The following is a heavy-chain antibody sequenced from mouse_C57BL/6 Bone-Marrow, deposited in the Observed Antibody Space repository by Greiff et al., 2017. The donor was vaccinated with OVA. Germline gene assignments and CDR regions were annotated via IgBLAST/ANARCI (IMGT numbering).Heavy chain of an antibody. CDR2: IYPGDGDT. CDR1: GYAFSSSW. Sequence: QVQLQQSGPELVKPGASVKISCKASGYAFSSSWMNWVKQRPGKGLEWIGRIYPGDGDTNYNGKFKGKATLTADKSSSTAYMQLSSLTSEDSAVYFCAREDDYDWYFDVSGTGTTVTVSS. CDR3: AREDDYDWYFDV. D-gene: IGHD2-4*01. V-gene: IGHV1-82*01. J-gene: IGHJ1*03.